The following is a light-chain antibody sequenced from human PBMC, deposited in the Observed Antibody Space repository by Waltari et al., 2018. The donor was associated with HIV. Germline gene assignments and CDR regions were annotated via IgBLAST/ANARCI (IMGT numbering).Light chain of an antibody. V-gene: IGLV7-46*01. J-gene: IGLJ2*01. CDR2: DVE. CDR3: LLSYNGVRF. Sequence: VLTQEPSLTVSPGDTVTLSCASFRGNVARSHFPYRFQLKPGQAPRTLIYDVEKRHPLTPGRFSGSLDGGRAILTLSGALPEDEAEYFCLLSYNGVRFFGGGTTLTV. CDR1: RGNVARSHF.